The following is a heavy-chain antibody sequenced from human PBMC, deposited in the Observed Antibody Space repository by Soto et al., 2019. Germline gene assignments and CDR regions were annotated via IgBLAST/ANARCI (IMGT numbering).Heavy chain of an antibody. Sequence: PSETLSLTCTVSGGSMISYYWSWIRQPPGKGLEWIGYIYHSGSTYYNSSLKSRVTISVDRSKNQFSLKLSSVTAADTAVYYCARGPPNSIWGQGTLVTVSS. CDR1: GGSMISYY. D-gene: IGHD3-22*01. CDR3: ARGPPNSI. V-gene: IGHV4-59*12. CDR2: IYHSGST. J-gene: IGHJ4*02.